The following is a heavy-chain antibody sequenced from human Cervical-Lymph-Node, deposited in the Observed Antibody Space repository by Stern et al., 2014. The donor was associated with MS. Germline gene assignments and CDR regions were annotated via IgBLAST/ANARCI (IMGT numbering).Heavy chain of an antibody. CDR3: AKTQTIGSRSFDY. J-gene: IGHJ4*02. Sequence: VQLVESGAEVKKPGSSVKVSCKASGGTFSIYAIAWVRQAPGQGLEWMGRIVPILEVADYAQRFQGRVTITADKSTTTVYMELSSLRSEDTAVYYCAKTQTIGSRSFDYWGQGTLVTVSS. D-gene: IGHD6-6*01. CDR1: GGTFSIYA. CDR2: IVPILEVA. V-gene: IGHV1-69*09.